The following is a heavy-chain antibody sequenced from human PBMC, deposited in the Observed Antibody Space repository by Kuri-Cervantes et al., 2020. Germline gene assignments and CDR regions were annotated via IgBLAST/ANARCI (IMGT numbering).Heavy chain of an antibody. Sequence: GESLKISCAASEFTVRSNFMSWVRQAPGKGLEWVSVLYSDGSTYYADSVKGRFTISRDSSKNTLYLQMNSLRAEDTAVYYCARDVQSGVWGQGTTVTVSS. CDR2: LYSDGST. CDR3: ARDVQSGV. V-gene: IGHV3-66*01. CDR1: EFTVRSNF. J-gene: IGHJ6*02. D-gene: IGHD4-11*01.